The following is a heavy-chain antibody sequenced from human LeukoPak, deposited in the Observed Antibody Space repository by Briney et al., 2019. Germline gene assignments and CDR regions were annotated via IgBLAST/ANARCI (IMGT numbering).Heavy chain of an antibody. D-gene: IGHD3-10*01. CDR2: IYYSGST. CDR3: ARSLYYYGSDSFDI. CDR1: GGSISSSSYY. J-gene: IGHJ3*02. V-gene: IGHV4-39*07. Sequence: SETLSLTCTVSGGSISSSSYYWGWIRQPPGKGLEWIGSIYYSGSTYYNPSLKSRVTISVDTPKNQFSLKLSSVTAADTAVYYCARSLYYYGSDSFDIWGQGTMVSVSS.